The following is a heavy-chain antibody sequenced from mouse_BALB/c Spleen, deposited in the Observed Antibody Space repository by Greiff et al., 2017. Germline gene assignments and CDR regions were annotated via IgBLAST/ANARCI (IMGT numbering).Heavy chain of an antibody. CDR2: INPSTGYT. CDR3: ARYSHAGAWFAY. Sequence: VQLQQSGAELAKPGASVKMSCKASGYTFTSYWMHWVKQRPGQGLEWIGYINPSTGYTEYNQKFKDKATLTADKSSSTAYMQLSSLTSEDSAVYYCARYSHAGAWFAYWGEGTLVTVSA. J-gene: IGHJ3*01. CDR1: GYTFTSYW. V-gene: IGHV1-7*01. D-gene: IGHD2-12*01.